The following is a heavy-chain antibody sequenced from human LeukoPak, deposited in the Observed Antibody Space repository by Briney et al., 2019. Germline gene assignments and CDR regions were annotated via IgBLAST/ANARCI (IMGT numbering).Heavy chain of an antibody. J-gene: IGHJ3*02. V-gene: IGHV1-8*01. CDR1: GYIFTSYD. CDR3: ARSLPLWWELRRVAFDI. CDR2: MNPNSGNT. Sequence: ASVKVSCKASGYIFTSYDINWVRQATGQGLEWMGWMNPNSGNTGYAQKFQGRVTMTRNTSINTAYMELSSLRSEDTAVYYCARSLPLWWELRRVAFDIWGQGTMVTVSS. D-gene: IGHD1-26*01.